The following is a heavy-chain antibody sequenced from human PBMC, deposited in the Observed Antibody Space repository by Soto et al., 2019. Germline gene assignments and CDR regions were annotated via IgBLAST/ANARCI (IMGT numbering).Heavy chain of an antibody. CDR1: GFTFSSDE. Sequence: EVQLVASGGGLVQPGGSRSLSCAASGFTFSSDEMKWVRQAPGKGLAWVSYISSSGSKIYYADSVKGRFTISRDNAKNALYLQMNSLRAEDTAVYYCASDGIHSGEFDTWGQGTLVTVSS. V-gene: IGHV3-48*03. CDR3: ASDGIHSGEFDT. CDR2: ISSSGSKI. J-gene: IGHJ5*02. D-gene: IGHD1-26*01.